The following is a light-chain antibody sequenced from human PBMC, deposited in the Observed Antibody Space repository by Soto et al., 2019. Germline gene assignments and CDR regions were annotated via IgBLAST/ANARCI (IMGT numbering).Light chain of an antibody. V-gene: IGKV3D-20*02. CDR1: HTISSSY. CDR3: QQRSNWIT. J-gene: IGKJ5*01. Sequence: EIVLTQSPGTLSLSPGERATLSCRASHTISSSYLAWYQQKPGQAPRLLIYDASYRATGIPARFSGSGSGTDFILTISSLEPEDFAIYYCQQRSNWITFGQGTRLEIK. CDR2: DAS.